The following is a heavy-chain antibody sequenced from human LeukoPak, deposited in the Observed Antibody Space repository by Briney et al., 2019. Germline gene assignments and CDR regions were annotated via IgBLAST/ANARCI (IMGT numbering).Heavy chain of an antibody. CDR1: GFTFDIYA. Sequence: GRSLRLSCAASGFTFDIYAMSWVRQAPGKGLEWVSSISGSSAYTYYADSVKGRFTISRDNAKDTLYLQMSSLRDEDTAVYYCISDLCGRDDQWGRGTLVTVSS. CDR3: ISDLCGRDDQ. J-gene: IGHJ5*02. CDR2: ISGSSAYT. D-gene: IGHD1-1*01. V-gene: IGHV3-23*01.